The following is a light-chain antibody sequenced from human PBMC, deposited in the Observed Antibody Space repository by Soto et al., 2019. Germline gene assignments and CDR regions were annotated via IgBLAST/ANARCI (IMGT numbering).Light chain of an antibody. CDR3: QQAGT. CDR2: GAS. CDR1: QSVSSN. Sequence: EIVMTQSPATLSVSPGERATLSCRASQSVSSNLAWYQQKPGQAPRLLIYGASTRATGIPARFSGSGSGTDITLTISSLQSEDFAVYCCQQAGTFGPGTKVDIK. J-gene: IGKJ3*01. V-gene: IGKV3-15*01.